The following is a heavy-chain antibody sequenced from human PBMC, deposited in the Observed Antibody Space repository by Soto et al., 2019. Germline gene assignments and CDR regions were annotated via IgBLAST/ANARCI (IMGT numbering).Heavy chain of an antibody. CDR1: GFTVSNNY. CDR3: GSRGGGGGY. J-gene: IGHJ4*02. CDR2: IYSGGYT. D-gene: IGHD3-16*01. Sequence: EVQLVESGGGLIQPGGSLRLSCAVSGFTVSNNYMSWVRQAPGKGLEGVSVIYSGGYTAYGDSVKGRFTISRDNSKNTLSLQMNSGGAYTRAVFFGGSRGGGGGYGGQGTLVTVSS. V-gene: IGHV3-53*01.